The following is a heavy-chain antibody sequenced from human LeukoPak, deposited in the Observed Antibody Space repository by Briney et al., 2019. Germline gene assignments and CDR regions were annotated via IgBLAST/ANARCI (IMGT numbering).Heavy chain of an antibody. Sequence: SETLSLTCAVSGGSISSYYWSWIRQPAGKGLEWIGRIYTSGSTNYNPSLKSRVTMSVDTSKNQFSLKLSSVTAADTAVYYCARANDYVWGSKGAFDIWGQGTMVTVSS. J-gene: IGHJ3*02. V-gene: IGHV4-4*07. CDR1: GGSISSYY. CDR3: ARANDYVWGSKGAFDI. CDR2: IYTSGST. D-gene: IGHD3-16*01.